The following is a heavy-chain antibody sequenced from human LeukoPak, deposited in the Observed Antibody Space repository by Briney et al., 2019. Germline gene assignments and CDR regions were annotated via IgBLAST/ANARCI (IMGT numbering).Heavy chain of an antibody. CDR1: GFTFSSYG. CDR3: AKGSSSWTYNWFDP. D-gene: IGHD6-13*01. J-gene: IGHJ5*02. CDR2: ISYDGSNK. V-gene: IGHV3-30*18. Sequence: PGGSLRLSCAASGFTFSSYGMHWVRQAPGKGLEWVAVISYDGSNKYYADSVKGRFTISRDNSKNTLYLQMTSLRAEDTAVYYCAKGSSSWTYNWFDPWGQGTLVTVSS.